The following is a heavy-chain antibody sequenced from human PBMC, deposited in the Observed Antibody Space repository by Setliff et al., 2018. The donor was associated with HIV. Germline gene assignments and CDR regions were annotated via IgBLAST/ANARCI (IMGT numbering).Heavy chain of an antibody. D-gene: IGHD1-26*01. CDR1: GFTFSSYT. Sequence: GGSLRLSCAASGFTFSSYTMNWVRQAPGKGLEWISYISSSGSSIYLANSVKGRFTISRDDSKNTLYLQMNSLTTDDTAVYFCVTGSQLPMDYWGQGTLVTVSS. CDR2: ISSSGSSI. V-gene: IGHV3-48*01. CDR3: VTGSQLPMDY. J-gene: IGHJ4*02.